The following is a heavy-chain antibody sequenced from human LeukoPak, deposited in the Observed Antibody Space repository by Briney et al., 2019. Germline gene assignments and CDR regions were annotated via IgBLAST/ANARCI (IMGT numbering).Heavy chain of an antibody. Sequence: ASVTVSCKASGGTFSSYAISWVRQAPGQGLEWMGRIIPILGIANYAQKFQGRVTITADKSTSTAYMELSSLRSEDTAVYYCARVVRSGSYYAEYFQHWGQGTLVTVSS. V-gene: IGHV1-69*10. J-gene: IGHJ1*01. CDR3: ARVVRSGSYYAEYFQH. CDR1: GGTFSSYA. CDR2: IIPILGIA. D-gene: IGHD1-26*01.